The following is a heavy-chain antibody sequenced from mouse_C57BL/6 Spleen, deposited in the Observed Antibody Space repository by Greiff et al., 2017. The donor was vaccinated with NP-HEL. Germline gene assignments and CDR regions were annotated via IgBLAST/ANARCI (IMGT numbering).Heavy chain of an antibody. CDR2: IYPGDGDT. CDR1: GYAFSSSW. V-gene: IGHV1-82*01. J-gene: IGHJ4*01. CDR3: ARGSGYAMDY. Sequence: VQLQQSGPELVKPGASVKISCKASGYAFSSSWMNWVKQRPGKGLEWIGRIYPGDGDTNYNGKFKGKATLTADKSSSTAYMQLSSLASEDSAVYFCARGSGYAMDYWGKGTSVTVSS. D-gene: IGHD1-1*01.